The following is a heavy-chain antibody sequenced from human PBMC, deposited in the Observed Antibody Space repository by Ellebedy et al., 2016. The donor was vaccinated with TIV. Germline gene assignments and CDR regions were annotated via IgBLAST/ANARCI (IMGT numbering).Heavy chain of an antibody. CDR1: GYSFITYF. D-gene: IGHD2-15*01. CDR3: ARAGIGAYDI. Sequence: ASVKVSCKASGYSFITYFIHWVRQAPGQRLEWLGWINAGNGNTKYSQKFQGRVTITRDTSASTAYMELSNLTSEDTAVFYCARAGIGAYDIWGQGTMITVSS. J-gene: IGHJ3*02. V-gene: IGHV1-3*01. CDR2: INAGNGNT.